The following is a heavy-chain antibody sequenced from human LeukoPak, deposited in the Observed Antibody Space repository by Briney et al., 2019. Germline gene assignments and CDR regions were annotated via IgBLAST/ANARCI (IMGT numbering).Heavy chain of an antibody. J-gene: IGHJ5*02. Sequence: GGSLRLSCAASGFTFSSYWMHWVRQAPGKGLVWVSRIYSDGSSTSYADSVKGRFTISRDNAKNTLYLQMNSLRAEDTAVYYCARRYYGSGSYRLHWFDPWGQGTLVTVSS. CDR3: ARRYYGSGSYRLHWFDP. D-gene: IGHD3-10*01. CDR1: GFTFSSYW. V-gene: IGHV3-74*01. CDR2: IYSDGSST.